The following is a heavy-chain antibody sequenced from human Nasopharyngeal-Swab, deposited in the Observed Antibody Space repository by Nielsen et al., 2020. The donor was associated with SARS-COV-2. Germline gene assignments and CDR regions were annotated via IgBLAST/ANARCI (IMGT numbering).Heavy chain of an antibody. D-gene: IGHD3-3*01. CDR1: GFTFSSYS. J-gene: IGHJ4*02. CDR2: ISRSSSTI. CDR3: ARLKYDFWNGPPEDY. V-gene: IGHV3-48*01. Sequence: GESLKISCAASGFTFSSYSMNWVRQAPGKGLEWVSYISRSSSTIYYADSVKGRFTISRDNAKNSLYLQMNSLRAEDTAVYYCARLKYDFWNGPPEDYWGQGTLVTVSS.